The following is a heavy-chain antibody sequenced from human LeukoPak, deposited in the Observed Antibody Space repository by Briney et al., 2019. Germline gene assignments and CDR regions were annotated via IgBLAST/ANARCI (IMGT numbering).Heavy chain of an antibody. CDR1: GGSISSSSYY. Sequence: PSETLSLTCTVSGGSISSSSYYWGWIRQPPGKGLEWIGSIYYSGSTHYNPSLKSRVTISVDTSKNQFSLKLSSVTAADTAVYYCVRVSRSGGFDYWGQGTLVTVSS. V-gene: IGHV4-39*07. D-gene: IGHD2-8*02. CDR2: IYYSGST. CDR3: VRVSRSGGFDY. J-gene: IGHJ4*02.